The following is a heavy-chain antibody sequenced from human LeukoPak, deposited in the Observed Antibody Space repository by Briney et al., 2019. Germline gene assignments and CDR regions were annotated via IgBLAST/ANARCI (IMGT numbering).Heavy chain of an antibody. D-gene: IGHD3-16*01. V-gene: IGHV4-4*07. CDR2: IYDTGRSSGRT. CDR1: NVSISSYY. J-gene: IGHJ3*02. Sequence: PSETLSLTCTVSNVSISSYYWSCIRQPAGKGLEWIGRIYDTGRSSGRTNYNASLKSRVTMSVDTSRNQFSLKLSSVTAADTAVYYCARGAFGDSDAFDIWGQGTLVTVSS. CDR3: ARGAFGDSDAFDI.